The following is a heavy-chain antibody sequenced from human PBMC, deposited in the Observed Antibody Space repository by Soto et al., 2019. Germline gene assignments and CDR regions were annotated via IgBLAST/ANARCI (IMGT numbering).Heavy chain of an antibody. CDR3: ARHDTSNYSHFDY. CDR1: GGSISSSSYY. J-gene: IGHJ4*02. V-gene: IGHV4-39*01. CDR2: IYYSGST. Sequence: PSETLSLTCTVSGGSISSSSYYWGWIRQPPGKGLEWIGSIYYSGSTYYNPSLKSRVTISVDTSKNQFSLKLSSVTAADTAVYYCARHDTSNYSHFDYWGQGTLVTVSS. D-gene: IGHD3-22*01.